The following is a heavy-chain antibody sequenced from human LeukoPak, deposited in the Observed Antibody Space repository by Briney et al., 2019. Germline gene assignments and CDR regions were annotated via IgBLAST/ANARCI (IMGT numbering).Heavy chain of an antibody. V-gene: IGHV4-34*01. D-gene: IGHD1-26*01. J-gene: IGHJ4*02. CDR2: INHFGST. CDR3: ARIRSRKWGFDY. Sequence: SETLSLTCAVYGGSFIGYYWSWIRQPPGKGLEWIGEINHFGSTNYNPSLKSRVTMSIDTSKNQFSLKLSSVTAADTAVYYCARIRSRKWGFDYWGQGTLVTVSS. CDR1: GGSFIGYY.